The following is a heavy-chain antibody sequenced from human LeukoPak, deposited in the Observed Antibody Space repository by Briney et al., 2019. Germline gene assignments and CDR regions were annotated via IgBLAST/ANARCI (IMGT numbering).Heavy chain of an antibody. Sequence: PSQTLSLTCTVSGGSISSGSYYWSWIRQPAGKGLEWIGRIYTSGSTNYNPSLKSRVTISVDTSKNQFSLKLSSVTAADTAVYYCARESITIFGVVIIEYYYYYTDVWGKGTTVTVSS. CDR2: IYTSGST. D-gene: IGHD3-3*01. J-gene: IGHJ6*03. V-gene: IGHV4-61*02. CDR1: GGSISSGSYY. CDR3: ARESITIFGVVIIEYYYYYTDV.